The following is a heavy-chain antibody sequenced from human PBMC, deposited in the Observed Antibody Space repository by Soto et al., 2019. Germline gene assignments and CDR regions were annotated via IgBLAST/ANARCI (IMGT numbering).Heavy chain of an antibody. CDR1: GYTFTSYG. V-gene: IGHV1-18*01. CDR3: ARDQGRFLEWLSVDIFDY. Sequence: GASVKVSCKASGYTFTSYGISWVRQAPGQGLEWMGWISAYNGNTNYAQKLQGRVTMTTDTSTSTAYMELSSLRSEDTAVYYCARDQGRFLEWLSVDIFDYWGRGTLVTVPS. J-gene: IGHJ4*02. CDR2: ISAYNGNT. D-gene: IGHD3-3*01.